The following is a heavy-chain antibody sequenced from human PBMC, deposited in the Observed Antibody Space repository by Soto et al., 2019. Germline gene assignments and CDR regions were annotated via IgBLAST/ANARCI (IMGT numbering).Heavy chain of an antibody. CDR3: ARDSSPYYDFWSGPSRYYYYYGMDV. CDR1: GFTFSSYG. CDR2: IWYDGSNK. Sequence: PGGSLRLSCAASGFTFSSYGMHWVRRAPGKGLEWVAVIWYDGSNKYYADSVKGRFTISRDNSKNTLYLQMNSLRAEDTAVYYCARDSSPYYDFWSGPSRYYYYYGMDVWGQGTTVTVSS. D-gene: IGHD3-3*01. V-gene: IGHV3-33*01. J-gene: IGHJ6*02.